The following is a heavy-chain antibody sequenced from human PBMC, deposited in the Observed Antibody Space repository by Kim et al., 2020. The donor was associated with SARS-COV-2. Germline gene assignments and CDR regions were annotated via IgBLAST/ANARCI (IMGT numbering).Heavy chain of an antibody. D-gene: IGHD3-3*01. CDR1: GGSISSYY. Sequence: SETLSLTCTVSGGSISSYYWSWIRQPPGKGLEWIGYIYYSGRTNYNPSLKSRVTISVDTSKNQFSLKLSSVTDADTAVYYCARDGGLTIFGVAANYYCYGMGVWGQGTTVTVSS. J-gene: IGHJ6*02. V-gene: IGHV4-59*01. CDR3: ARDGGLTIFGVAANYYCYGMGV. CDR2: IYYSGRT.